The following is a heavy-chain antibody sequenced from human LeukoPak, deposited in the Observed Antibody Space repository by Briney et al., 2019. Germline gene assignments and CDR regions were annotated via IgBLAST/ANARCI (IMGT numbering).Heavy chain of an antibody. CDR3: AKDIRYDSSGYYIDY. CDR2: ISYDGSNK. Sequence: GGSLRLSCAASGFTFSSYGMHRVRQAPGKGLEWVAVISYDGSNKYYADSVKGRFTISRDNSKNTLYLQMNSLRAEDTAVYYCAKDIRYDSSGYYIDYWGQGTLVTVSS. J-gene: IGHJ4*02. V-gene: IGHV3-30*18. D-gene: IGHD3-22*01. CDR1: GFTFSSYG.